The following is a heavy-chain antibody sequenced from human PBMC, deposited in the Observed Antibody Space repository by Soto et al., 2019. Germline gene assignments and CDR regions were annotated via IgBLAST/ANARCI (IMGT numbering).Heavy chain of an antibody. Sequence: QVQLVQSGAEVRKPGSSVKVSCKASGGPFNNYAISWVRQVPGQGLEWMGGIITPSVTPNYARKFHGRVTITADESTNTAYMELNSLTSADTAVYYCARDLFETVVLTPTIFPPIMAMGVWGQGTTVTVSS. J-gene: IGHJ6*02. CDR3: ARDLFETVVLTPTIFPPIMAMGV. CDR1: GGPFNNYA. CDR2: IITPSVTP. D-gene: IGHD3-10*02. V-gene: IGHV1-69*19.